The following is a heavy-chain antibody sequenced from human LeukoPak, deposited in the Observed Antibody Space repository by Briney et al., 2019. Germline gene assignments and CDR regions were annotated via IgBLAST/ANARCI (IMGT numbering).Heavy chain of an antibody. D-gene: IGHD3-10*01. CDR3: ARDLGFTMVRGVIWGYYLDY. J-gene: IGHJ4*02. CDR2: IIPILGIA. Sequence: ASVKVSCKASGGTFSSYAISWVRQPPGQGLEWMGRIIPILGIANYAQKFQGRVTITADKSTSTAYMELSSLRSEDTAVYYCARDLGFTMVRGVIWGYYLDYWGQGTLVTVSS. V-gene: IGHV1-69*04. CDR1: GGTFSSYA.